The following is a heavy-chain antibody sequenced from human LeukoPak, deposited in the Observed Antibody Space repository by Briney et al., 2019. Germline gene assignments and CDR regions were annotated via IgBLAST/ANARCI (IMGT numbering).Heavy chain of an antibody. CDR2: ISSSSSYI. J-gene: IGHJ6*02. CDR3: ARAQPRGNYVFAYYYYGMDV. V-gene: IGHV3-21*01. CDR1: GFTFSSYS. Sequence: GGSLRLSCAASGFTFSSYSMNWVRQAPGKGLEWVSSISSSSSYIYYADSVKGRFTSSRDNAKNSLYLQMNSLRAEDTAVYYCARAQPRGNYVFAYYYYGMDVWGQGTTVTVSS. D-gene: IGHD1-7*01.